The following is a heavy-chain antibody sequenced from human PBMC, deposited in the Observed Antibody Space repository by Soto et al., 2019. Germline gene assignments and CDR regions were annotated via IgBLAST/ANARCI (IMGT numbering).Heavy chain of an antibody. V-gene: IGHV4-30-4*01. CDR3: ARDPLYDYGDLSHVFEI. CDR2: IYHTGST. CDR1: GGSMSRGDYY. D-gene: IGHD4-17*01. Sequence: QVQLLESGPGLVKPSQTLSLTCTVSGGSMSRGDYYWSWIRQPPGKGLEWIGFIYHTGSTYYSPSLKNRVAISVDTSKNQFSLKLSSVTAADTAVYFCARDPLYDYGDLSHVFEIWGQGTMVTVSS. J-gene: IGHJ3*02.